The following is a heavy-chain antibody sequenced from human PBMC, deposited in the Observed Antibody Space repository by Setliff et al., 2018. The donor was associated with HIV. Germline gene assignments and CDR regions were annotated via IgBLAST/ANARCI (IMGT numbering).Heavy chain of an antibody. J-gene: IGHJ3*02. D-gene: IGHD2-15*01. V-gene: IGHV4-4*02. CDR3: AREVDKRQDSDAFDI. Sequence: SETLSLTCAVSGGSISSSNWWSWVRQPPGKGLEWIGEIYFSGHPNYNPSLQSRATISVDTSKNQFSLKLNSVTAADTAVYFCAREVDKRQDSDAFDIWGPGTMVTVSS. CDR2: IYFSGHP. CDR1: GGSISSSNW.